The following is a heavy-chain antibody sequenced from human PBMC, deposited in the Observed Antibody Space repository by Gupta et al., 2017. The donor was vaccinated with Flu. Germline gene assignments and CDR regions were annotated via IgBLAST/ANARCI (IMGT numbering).Heavy chain of an antibody. D-gene: IGHD2-2*02. CDR2: VNSNNGDT. CDR3: ARGAPSPSGYRVFDH. V-gene: IGHV1-2*02. Sequence: QVQLVQSGAEVKKPGASVKVSCKASGYTFTGYHMHWVRQAPGQGLEWMGWVNSNNGDTNYAQKFQGRVTMTRDTSITTAYMDLSSLRSDDTAVYYCARGAPSPSGYRVFDHWGQGTLVTVSS. CDR1: GYTFTGYH. J-gene: IGHJ4*02.